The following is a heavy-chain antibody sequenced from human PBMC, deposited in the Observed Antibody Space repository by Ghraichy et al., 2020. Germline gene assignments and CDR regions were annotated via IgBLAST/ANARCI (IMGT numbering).Heavy chain of an antibody. CDR1: GGSISSYY. V-gene: IGHV4-59*01. D-gene: IGHD3-3*01. J-gene: IGHJ6*02. Sequence: SETLSLTCTVSGGSISSYYWSWIRQPPGKGLEWIGYIYYSGSTNYNPSLKSRVTISVDTSKNQFSLKLSSVTAADTAVYYCARVTIFDYYGMDVWGQGTTVTVSS. CDR2: IYYSGST. CDR3: ARVTIFDYYGMDV.